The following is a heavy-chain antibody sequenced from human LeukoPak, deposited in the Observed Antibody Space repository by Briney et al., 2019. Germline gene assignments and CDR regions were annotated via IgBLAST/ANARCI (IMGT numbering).Heavy chain of an antibody. CDR2: ISGSGAST. J-gene: IGHJ4*02. CDR3: AKDVGKWESLHFFDY. D-gene: IGHD1-26*01. Sequence: GGSLRLSCLTSGFTFSTSAMSWVRQAPEKGLEWISGISGSGASTYYADSVTGRFTISRDNSRNTLYLQMNSLRGDDTAVYYCAKDVGKWESLHFFDYWGQGTLVTVSS. V-gene: IGHV3-23*01. CDR1: GFTFSTSA.